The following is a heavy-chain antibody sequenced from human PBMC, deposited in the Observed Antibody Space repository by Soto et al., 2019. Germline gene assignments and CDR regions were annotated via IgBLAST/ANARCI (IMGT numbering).Heavy chain of an antibody. J-gene: IGHJ2*01. CDR1: GGTFRSYG. CDR3: AREGGGLGYCSGGMCNWYFDL. CDR2: IIPIFGTL. D-gene: IGHD2-15*01. Sequence: VQLVQSGAEVKRPGSSVKVSCKASGGTFRSYGINWVRQAPGQGLEWMGGIIPIFGTLNSAQKFQGRVTITADESTSTVYMELSSLRPEDTAVYYCAREGGGLGYCSGGMCNWYFDLWGRGTLVTVSS. V-gene: IGHV1-69*01.